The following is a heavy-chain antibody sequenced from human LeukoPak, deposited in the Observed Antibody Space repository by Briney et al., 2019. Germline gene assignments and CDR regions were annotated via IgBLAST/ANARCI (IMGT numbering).Heavy chain of an antibody. CDR2: ISGRGVST. CDR3: AKAASGNWNDVSDY. CDR1: GFTFSTYA. Sequence: GGSLRLSCAASGFTFSTYAMSWVRQAPGKGLGWVSAISGRGVSTSYADSVRGRFTISRDNSKNTLYLQMNSLRAEDTAVYYCAKAASGNWNDVSDYWGQGTLVTVSS. V-gene: IGHV3-23*01. D-gene: IGHD1-20*01. J-gene: IGHJ4*02.